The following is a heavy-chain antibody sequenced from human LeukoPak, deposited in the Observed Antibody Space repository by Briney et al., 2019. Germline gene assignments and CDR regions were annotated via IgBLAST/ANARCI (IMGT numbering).Heavy chain of an antibody. V-gene: IGHV1-18*01. CDR1: GYTFTSYG. CDR2: ISAYNGNT. D-gene: IGHD3-10*01. CDR3: ARASELWFGESTNAFDY. Sequence: ASVKVSCKASGYTFTSYGISWVRQAPGQGLEWMGWISAYNGNTNYAQKLQGRVTMTTDTSTSTAYMELRGLRSDDTAVYYCARASELWFGESTNAFDYWGQGTLVTVSS. J-gene: IGHJ4*02.